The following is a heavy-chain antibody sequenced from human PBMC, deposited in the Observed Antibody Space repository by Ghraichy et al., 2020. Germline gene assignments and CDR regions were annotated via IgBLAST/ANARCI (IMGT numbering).Heavy chain of an antibody. V-gene: IGHV4-30-2*01. CDR2: IYHSGST. Sequence: SETLSLTCAVSGGSISSGGYSWSWIRQPPGKGLEWIGYIYHSGSTYYNPSLKSRVTISVDRSKNQFSLKLSSVTAADTAVYYCARGIIPTGIDYWGQGTLVTVSS. CDR3: ARGIIPTGIDY. J-gene: IGHJ4*02. D-gene: IGHD2-15*01. CDR1: GGSISSGGYS.